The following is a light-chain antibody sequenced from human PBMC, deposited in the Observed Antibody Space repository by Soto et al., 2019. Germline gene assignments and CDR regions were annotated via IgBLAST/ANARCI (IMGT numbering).Light chain of an antibody. CDR3: SSYAGSNNLV. J-gene: IGLJ2*01. Sequence: QSVLTQPPSASGSPGQSVTISCTGTCSDVGAYNYVSWYQQHPGKAPKLMIYEVNKRPSGVPDRFSGSKSGNTASLTVSGLQAEDEADYYCSSYAGSNNLVFGGGTKLTVL. V-gene: IGLV2-8*01. CDR1: CSDVGAYNY. CDR2: EVN.